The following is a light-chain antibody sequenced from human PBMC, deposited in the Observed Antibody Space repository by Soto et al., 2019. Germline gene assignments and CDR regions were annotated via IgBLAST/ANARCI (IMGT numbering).Light chain of an antibody. CDR2: AAS. CDR1: QGIGND. Sequence: AIPLTQSPSSLSASVGDRVTISCRASQGIGNDLAWYQQKPGKAPRLLIFAASNLQSGVPSRFSGSGSGTDFTLTISSLQPEDFAAYYCLQLYNFSWTFGQGTKVEIK. CDR3: LQLYNFSWT. V-gene: IGKV1-6*01. J-gene: IGKJ1*01.